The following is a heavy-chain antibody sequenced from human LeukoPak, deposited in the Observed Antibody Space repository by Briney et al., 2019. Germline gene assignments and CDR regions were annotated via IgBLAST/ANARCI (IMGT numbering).Heavy chain of an antibody. CDR3: ARDVFFYGSGSYDDYYYYGMDV. D-gene: IGHD3-10*01. J-gene: IGHJ6*02. V-gene: IGHV4-61*01. Sequence: SETLSLTCNVSGGSVSSGSYYWSWIRQPPGKGLVWIGYIYYSGSTNYNPSLISRVAISAGASKNQFALMLRCVTAADTAVYYCARDVFFYGSGSYDDYYYYGMDVWGQGTTVTVSS. CDR1: GGSVSSGSYY. CDR2: IYYSGST.